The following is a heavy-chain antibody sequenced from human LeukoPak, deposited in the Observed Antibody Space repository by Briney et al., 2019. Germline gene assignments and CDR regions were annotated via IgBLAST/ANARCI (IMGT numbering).Heavy chain of an antibody. CDR3: ARVGPLRSTYGAFDI. Sequence: SVKVSCKASGGTFSSYAISWVRQAPGQGLEWMGGIIPIFGTANYAQKFQGRVTITTDESTSTAYMELSSLRSEDTAVYYCARVGPLRSTYGAFDIWGQGTMVTVSS. V-gene: IGHV1-69*05. J-gene: IGHJ3*02. CDR1: GGTFSSYA. CDR2: IIPIFGTA. D-gene: IGHD5-12*01.